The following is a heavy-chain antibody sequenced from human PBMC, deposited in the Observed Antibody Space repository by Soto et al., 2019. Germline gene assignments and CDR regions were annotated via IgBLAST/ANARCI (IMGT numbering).Heavy chain of an antibody. CDR3: AKEVGNVDIVATILFDY. J-gene: IGHJ4*02. V-gene: IGHV3-23*01. CDR1: GFTFSSYA. CDR2: ISGSGGST. D-gene: IGHD5-12*01. Sequence: GGSLRLSCAASGFTFSSYAMSWVRQAPGKGLEWVSAISGSGGSTYYADSVKGRFTISRDNSKNTLYLQMNSLRAEDTAVYYCAKEVGNVDIVATILFDYWGQGTLVTVSS.